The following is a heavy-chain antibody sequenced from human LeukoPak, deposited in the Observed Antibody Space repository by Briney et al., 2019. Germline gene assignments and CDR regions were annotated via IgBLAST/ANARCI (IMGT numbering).Heavy chain of an antibody. CDR1: GYTFISYG. D-gene: IGHD4-17*01. CDR2: ISGYNGNT. J-gene: IGHJ3*02. V-gene: IGHV1-18*01. Sequence: GASVKVSCKASGYTFISYGISWVRQAPGQGLEWMGWISGYNGNTNNAQKLQGRVTMTTDTSTSTAYMELRSLRSDDTAVYYCARVGVNDYGDQEAFDIWGQGTMVTVSS. CDR3: ARVGVNDYGDQEAFDI.